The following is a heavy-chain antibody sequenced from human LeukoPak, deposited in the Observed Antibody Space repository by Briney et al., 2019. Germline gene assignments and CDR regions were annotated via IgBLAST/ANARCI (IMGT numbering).Heavy chain of an antibody. V-gene: IGHV3-48*03. Sequence: GGSLRLSCAASGFTFSSYEMNWVRQAPGKGLEWVSYISTSGSPIYYGNSVKGRFTIPRDNAKNSLYLQMNSLRAEDTALYYCARRGFYDTSGYLFDHWGQGTLVTVSS. CDR1: GFTFSSYE. CDR3: ARRGFYDTSGYLFDH. J-gene: IGHJ4*02. D-gene: IGHD3-22*01. CDR2: ISTSGSPI.